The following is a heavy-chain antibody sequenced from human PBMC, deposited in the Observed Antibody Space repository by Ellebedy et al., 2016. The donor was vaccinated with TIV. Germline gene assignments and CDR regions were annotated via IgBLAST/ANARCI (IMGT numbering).Heavy chain of an antibody. CDR2: ISAYNGNT. CDR1: GYTFTSYG. V-gene: IGHV1-18*01. Sequence: ASVKVSXXASGYTFTSYGISWVRQAPGQGLEWMGWISAYNGNTNYAQKLQGRVTMTTDTSTSTAYMELRSLRSDDTAVYYCARELVGAPFDYWGQGTLVTVSS. J-gene: IGHJ4*02. CDR3: ARELVGAPFDY. D-gene: IGHD1-26*01.